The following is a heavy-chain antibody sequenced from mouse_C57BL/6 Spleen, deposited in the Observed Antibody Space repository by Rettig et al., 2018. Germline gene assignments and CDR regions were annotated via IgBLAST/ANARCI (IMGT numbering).Heavy chain of an antibody. CDR3: ARVRTSGTGYFDY. V-gene: IGHV1-53*01. J-gene: IGHJ2*01. D-gene: IGHD4-1*01. Sequence: YNEKFKSKATLTVDKSSSTAYMQLSSLTSEDSAVYYCARVRTSGTGYFDYWGQGTTLTVSS.